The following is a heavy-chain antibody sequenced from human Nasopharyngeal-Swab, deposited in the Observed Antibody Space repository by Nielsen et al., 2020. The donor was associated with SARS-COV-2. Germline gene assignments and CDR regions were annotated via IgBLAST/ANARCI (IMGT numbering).Heavy chain of an antibody. J-gene: IGHJ3*02. D-gene: IGHD3-22*01. CDR1: GFTFSSHS. V-gene: IGHV3-21*01. CDR2: ISSSSSYI. Sequence: GESLKISCAASGFTFSSHSMNWVRQAPGKGLEWVSSISSSSSYIYYADSVKGRFTISRDNAKNSLYLQMNSLRAEDTAVYYCARGAYYDSRGAFDIWGQGTMVTVSS. CDR3: ARGAYYDSRGAFDI.